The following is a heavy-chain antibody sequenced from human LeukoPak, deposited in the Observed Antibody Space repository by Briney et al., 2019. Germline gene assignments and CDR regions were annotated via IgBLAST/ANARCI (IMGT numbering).Heavy chain of an antibody. J-gene: IGHJ4*02. CDR3: AKDAYSGYGDFDY. Sequence: GGSLRLSCEASGFNFADYAMHWVRQAPGKGLEYVSGINWKGDSIGYADSVKGRFTISRDNAKNSLYLQMNNLGVEDTALYYCAKDAYSGYGDFDYWGQGTLVTVSS. V-gene: IGHV3-9*01. D-gene: IGHD4-17*01. CDR2: INWKGDSI. CDR1: GFNFADYA.